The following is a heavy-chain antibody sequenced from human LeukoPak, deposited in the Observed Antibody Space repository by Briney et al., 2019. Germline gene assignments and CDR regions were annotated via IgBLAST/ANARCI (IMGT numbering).Heavy chain of an antibody. V-gene: IGHV1-46*01. CDR2: INPSGNST. CDR1: GSTFTNYF. CDR3: ARDRNLIAVAGTQAFDI. J-gene: IGHJ3*02. Sequence: GASVKVSCKASGSTFTNYFMHWVRQAPGQGLEWMGIINPSGNSTIYAQKFQDRVTMTSDTSTSTVYMDLRSLTFEDTAVYYCARDRNLIAVAGTQAFDIWGQGTMVTVSS. D-gene: IGHD6-19*01.